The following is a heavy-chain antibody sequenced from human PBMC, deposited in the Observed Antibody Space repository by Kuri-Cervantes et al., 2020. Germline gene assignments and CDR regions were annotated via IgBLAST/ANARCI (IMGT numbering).Heavy chain of an antibody. V-gene: IGHV3-21*03. Sequence: GGSLRLSCAASGLTFSSYTMNWVRQAPGKGLEWVSSISTSSGYIYYADSVRGRFTISRDNAKNSLYLQMNSLKTEDKAVYHCTRTDYYDSSGSFDAFDIWGQGTMVTVSS. J-gene: IGHJ3*02. CDR3: TRTDYYDSSGSFDAFDI. CDR2: ISTSSGYI. D-gene: IGHD3-22*01. CDR1: GLTFSSYT.